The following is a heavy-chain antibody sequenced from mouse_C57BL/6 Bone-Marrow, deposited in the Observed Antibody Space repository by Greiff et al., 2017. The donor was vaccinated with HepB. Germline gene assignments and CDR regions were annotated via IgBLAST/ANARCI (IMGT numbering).Heavy chain of an antibody. Sequence: VHLVESGAELARPGASVKLSCKASGYTFTSYGISWVKQRTGQGLEWIGEIYPRSGNTYYNEKFKGKATLTADKSSSTAYMELRSLTSEDSAVYFCASITTIVATDYWGQGTTLTVSS. CDR1: GYTFTSYG. J-gene: IGHJ2*01. CDR3: ASITTIVATDY. D-gene: IGHD1-1*01. V-gene: IGHV1-81*01. CDR2: IYPRSGNT.